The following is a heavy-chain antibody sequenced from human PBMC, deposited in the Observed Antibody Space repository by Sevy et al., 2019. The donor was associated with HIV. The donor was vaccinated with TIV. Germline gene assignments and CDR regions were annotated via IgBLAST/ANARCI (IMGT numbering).Heavy chain of an antibody. V-gene: IGHV3-21*01. J-gene: IGHJ4*02. D-gene: IGHD3-10*01. Sequence: GGSLRLSCAASGFTFSNYFINWVRQAPGKGLEWVSSISSGSSYIFYADSVKGRFTISRDNGKNSLYLHMNSLRAEDTAVYYCARGDYYGSLYYFDYWGPGTLVTVSS. CDR2: ISSGSSYI. CDR1: GFTFSNYF. CDR3: ARGDYYGSLYYFDY.